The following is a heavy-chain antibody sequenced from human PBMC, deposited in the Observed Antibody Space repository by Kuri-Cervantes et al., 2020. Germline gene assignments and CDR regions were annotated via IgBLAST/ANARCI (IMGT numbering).Heavy chain of an antibody. J-gene: IGHJ4*02. Sequence: GESLKISCAASGFTFSSYSMSWVRQTPGKGLEWVSSISSSSIYIYYADSVKGRFTVSRDNAKNSLYLQMNSLRGEDTAVYYCARKLAYYFDYWGQGTLVTVSS. CDR1: GFTFSSYS. CDR3: ARKLAYYFDY. CDR2: ISSSSIYI. D-gene: IGHD6-13*01. V-gene: IGHV3-21*01.